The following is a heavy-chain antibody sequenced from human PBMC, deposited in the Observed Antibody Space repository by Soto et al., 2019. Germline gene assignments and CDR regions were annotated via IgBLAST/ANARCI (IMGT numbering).Heavy chain of an antibody. V-gene: IGHV4-31*03. Sequence: PSETLSLTCTVSGDSITSGVHYWSWIRQRPGKGLEWIGYIFYSGISYYNPSLRSRVTISVDTSKNQFSLTLSSVTAADTAVYYCARDLRIAVGTYYYYGMDVWGQGTTVTVSS. D-gene: IGHD6-19*01. CDR3: ARDLRIAVGTYYYYGMDV. CDR1: GDSITSGVHY. CDR2: IFYSGIS. J-gene: IGHJ6*02.